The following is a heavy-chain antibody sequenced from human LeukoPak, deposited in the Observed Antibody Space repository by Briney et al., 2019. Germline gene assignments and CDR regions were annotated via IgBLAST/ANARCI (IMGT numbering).Heavy chain of an antibody. CDR2: ISSSSSYI. J-gene: IGHJ4*02. D-gene: IGHD6-13*01. CDR3: AKVAGSSWGFDY. Sequence: GGSLRLSCAASGFTFSSYSMNWVRQAPGEGLEWVSSISSSSSYIYYADSVKGRFTISRDNAKNSLYLQMNSLRAEDTAVYYCAKVAGSSWGFDYWGQGTLVTVSS. V-gene: IGHV3-21*01. CDR1: GFTFSSYS.